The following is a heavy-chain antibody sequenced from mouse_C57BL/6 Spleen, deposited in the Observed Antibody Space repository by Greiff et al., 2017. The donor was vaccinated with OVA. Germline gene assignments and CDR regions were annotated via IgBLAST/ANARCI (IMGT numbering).Heavy chain of an antibody. J-gene: IGHJ3*01. Sequence: QVQLKQSGAELVRPGASVTLSCKASGYTFTDYEMHWVKQTPVHGLEWIGAIDPETGGTAYNQKFKGKAILTADKSSSTAYMELRSLTSEDSAVYYCTRHGRAAYWGQGTLVTVSA. D-gene: IGHD1-1*01. CDR2: IDPETGGT. CDR1: GYTFTDYE. CDR3: TRHGRAAY. V-gene: IGHV1-15*01.